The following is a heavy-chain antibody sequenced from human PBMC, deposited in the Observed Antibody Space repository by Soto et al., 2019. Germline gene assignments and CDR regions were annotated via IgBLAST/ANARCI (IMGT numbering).Heavy chain of an antibody. J-gene: IGHJ6*02. CDR2: ISYDGRSE. CDR1: GFTFSNFG. D-gene: IGHD2-15*01. Sequence: VQLVESGGGMIQPGKSLRLSCVGSGFTFSNFGMHWVRQAPGKGREWVAGISYDGRSESYVDSVRGRFTLSRDISKNTLSLQIISLRPEDTGVYYCAKDLDVVMVLSATRGLDVWGQGTTVTVSS. CDR3: AKDLDVVMVLSATRGLDV. V-gene: IGHV3-30*18.